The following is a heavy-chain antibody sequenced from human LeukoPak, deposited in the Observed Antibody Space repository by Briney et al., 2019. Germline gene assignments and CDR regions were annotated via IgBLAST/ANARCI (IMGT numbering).Heavy chain of an antibody. J-gene: IGHJ4*02. Sequence: PGGPLTLSCAASGFPVSRNYMSWVRQPPGKGLEGVSVIYSGGSTYYADSVKGRFTISRDNSKNTLYLQMNSLRADDTAVYYCARVRDGDYYDYWGQGTQVTVSS. V-gene: IGHV3-66*01. D-gene: IGHD4-17*01. CDR3: ARVRDGDYYDY. CDR2: IYSGGST. CDR1: GFPVSRNY.